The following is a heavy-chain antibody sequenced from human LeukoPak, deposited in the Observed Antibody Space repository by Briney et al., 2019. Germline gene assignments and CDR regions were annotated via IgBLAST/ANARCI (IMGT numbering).Heavy chain of an antibody. CDR3: ARGHVRGYSYGFGY. J-gene: IGHJ4*02. CDR1: GFMFRSYG. CDR2: ICYGGSNK. V-gene: IGHV3-33*01. D-gene: IGHD5-18*01. Sequence: GGSLRLSCAASGFMFRSYGMHWVRQAPGKGLEWLAVICYGGSNKYYTDFMKRRFTIARNNSNNTLHLQINILRVEDTAVYYCARGHVRGYSYGFGYWGQGSLVTVSS.